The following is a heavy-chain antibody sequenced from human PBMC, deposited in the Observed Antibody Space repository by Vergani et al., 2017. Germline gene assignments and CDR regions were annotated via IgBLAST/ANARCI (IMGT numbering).Heavy chain of an antibody. J-gene: IGHJ4*02. CDR3: ARGFYGGNSCFDY. CDR2: IYYSGST. V-gene: IGHV4-59*01. D-gene: IGHD4-23*01. Sequence: QVQLQESGPGLVKPSETLSLTCTVSGGPISSYYWSWIRQPPGKGLEWIGYIYYSGSTNYNPSLKSRVTISVDTSKNQFFLKLSSVTAADTAVYYCARGFYGGNSCFDYWGQGTLVTVSS. CDR1: GGPISSYY.